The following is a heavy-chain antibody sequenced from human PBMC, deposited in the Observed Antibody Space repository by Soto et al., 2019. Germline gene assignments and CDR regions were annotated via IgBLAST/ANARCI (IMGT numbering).Heavy chain of an antibody. CDR3: VKEVLHRYDSSGGLSPAFDV. CDR2: ISFDGSNE. D-gene: IGHD3-22*01. Sequence: QAQLVQSGGGVVQPGRSLRLSCTVSGFIFSHYGMHWVRQAPGKGLEWVAVISFDGSNEQYADSVKGLFTISIDNSRSTLYLQVNSPRAEATAAYYCVKEVLHRYDSSGGLSPAFDVWGQGTMFTVSS. J-gene: IGHJ3*01. V-gene: IGHV3-30*18. CDR1: GFIFSHYG.